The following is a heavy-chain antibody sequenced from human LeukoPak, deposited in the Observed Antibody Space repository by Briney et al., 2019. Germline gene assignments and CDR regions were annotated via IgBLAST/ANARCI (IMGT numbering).Heavy chain of an antibody. CDR3: ARDRDSSGYYFDH. Sequence: GGSLRLSCAASGFTFSSYAMHWVRQAPGKGLEWVAVTSYDGSNKYYADSVKGRFTISRDNSKNTLYLQMNSLRAEDTAVYYCARDRDSSGYYFDHWGQGTLVTVSS. CDR1: GFTFSSYA. J-gene: IGHJ4*02. V-gene: IGHV3-30-3*01. CDR2: TSYDGSNK. D-gene: IGHD6-25*01.